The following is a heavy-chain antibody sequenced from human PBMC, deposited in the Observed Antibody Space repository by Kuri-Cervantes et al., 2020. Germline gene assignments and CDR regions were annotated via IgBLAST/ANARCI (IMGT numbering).Heavy chain of an antibody. V-gene: IGHV4-39*01. Sequence: SETLSLTCTVSGGSISSSSYYWGWIRQPPGKGLEWIGSIYYSGNTYYSPSLKSRITISVDTSKNQFSLKLSSVTAADTAVYYCARLGDPLRFPLNWFDPWGQGTLVTVSS. CDR1: GGSISSSSYY. CDR3: ARLGDPLRFPLNWFDP. CDR2: IYYSGNT. J-gene: IGHJ5*02. D-gene: IGHD3-3*01.